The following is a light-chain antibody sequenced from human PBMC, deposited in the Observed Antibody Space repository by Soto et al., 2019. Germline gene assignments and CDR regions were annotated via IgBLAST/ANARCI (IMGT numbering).Light chain of an antibody. Sequence: QSALSQPASASGSPGQSVTISCTGTSSDVGRYDYVSWYQQHPGKVPKLIIYEVTKRPSGVPDRFSGSESGNTASLTVSWLQAEDEADYYCSSYGGYNAFYVFGTGTKLTVL. J-gene: IGLJ1*01. CDR1: SSDVGRYDY. CDR3: SSYGGYNAFYV. V-gene: IGLV2-8*01. CDR2: EVT.